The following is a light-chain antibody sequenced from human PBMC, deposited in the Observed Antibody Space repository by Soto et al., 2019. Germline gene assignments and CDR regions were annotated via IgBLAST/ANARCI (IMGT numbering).Light chain of an antibody. V-gene: IGLV2-14*01. CDR1: SSDVGGYIY. CDR3: SSYTTNSTFV. CDR2: EVS. Sequence: QSALTQPASVSGSPGQSITISCTGTSSDVGGYIYVSWYQQNPGKAPKLIIYEVSYRPSGVSNRFSGSKSGNTASLTISGLQAEDEADYYCSSYTTNSTFVFGTGTKVTVL. J-gene: IGLJ1*01.